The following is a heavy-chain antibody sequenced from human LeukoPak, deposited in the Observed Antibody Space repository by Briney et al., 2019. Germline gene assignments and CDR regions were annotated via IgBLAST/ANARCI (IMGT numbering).Heavy chain of an antibody. CDR3: ARDHGNWNENAFDI. Sequence: SQTLSLTCTVSGGSISSGSYYWSWIRQPAGKGLEWIGRIYTSGSTNYNPSLKSRVTISVDTSKNQFSLKLSSVTAADTAVYYCARDHGNWNENAFDIWGQGTMVTVSS. V-gene: IGHV4-61*02. J-gene: IGHJ3*02. CDR1: GGSISSGSYY. CDR2: IYTSGST. D-gene: IGHD1-20*01.